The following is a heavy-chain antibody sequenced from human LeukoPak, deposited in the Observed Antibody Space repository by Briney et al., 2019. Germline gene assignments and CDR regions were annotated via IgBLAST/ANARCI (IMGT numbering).Heavy chain of an antibody. CDR2: INWNGGST. J-gene: IGHJ4*02. Sequence: PGGSLRLSCAASGFTFDDYGMSWVRQAPGKGLEWVSGINWNGGSTGYADSVKGRFTISRDNAKNSLYLQMNSLRAEDTALYYCARISGSGIIYPSPFDYWGQGTLVTVSS. CDR1: GFTFDDYG. CDR3: ARISGSGIIYPSPFDY. D-gene: IGHD3-10*01. V-gene: IGHV3-20*04.